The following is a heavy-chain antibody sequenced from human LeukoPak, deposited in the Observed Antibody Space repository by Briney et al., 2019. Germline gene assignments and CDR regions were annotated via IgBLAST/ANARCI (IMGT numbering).Heavy chain of an antibody. V-gene: IGHV1-69*05. CDR1: GGTFSSYA. CDR3: ARVGLTGTYDILTGYSDAFDI. J-gene: IGHJ3*02. D-gene: IGHD3-9*01. Sequence: GASVKVSCKASGGTFSSYAISWVRQAPGQGLEWMGGIIPIFGTANYAQKFQGRVTITTDESTSTAYMELSSLRSEDTAVYYCARVGLTGTYDILTGYSDAFDIWGQGTMVTVSS. CDR2: IIPIFGTA.